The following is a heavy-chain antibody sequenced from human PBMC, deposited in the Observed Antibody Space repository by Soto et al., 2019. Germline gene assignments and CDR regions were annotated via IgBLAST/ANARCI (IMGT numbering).Heavy chain of an antibody. J-gene: IGHJ4*02. D-gene: IGHD3-22*01. CDR2: INSDGSST. V-gene: IGHV3-74*01. CDR1: GFTFSSHW. Sequence: EVQLEESGGDLVQPGGSLRLSCAASGFTFSSHWMHCVRQAPGKGLVWVSRINSDGSSTTYADSVKGRFTISRDNAKNTLYLQMNSLRAEDTAVYYCAREVDDSSGYYEDYWGQGTLVTVSS. CDR3: AREVDDSSGYYEDY.